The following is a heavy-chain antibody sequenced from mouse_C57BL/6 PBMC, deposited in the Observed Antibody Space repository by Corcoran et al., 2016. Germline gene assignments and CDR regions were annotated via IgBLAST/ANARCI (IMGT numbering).Heavy chain of an antibody. CDR1: GYTFTDYY. Sequence: EVQLQQSGPELVKPGASVKISCKASGYTFTDYYMNWVKQSHGKSLEWIGDINPNNGGTSYNQKFKGKATLTVDKSSSTAYMELRSLTSEDSTVYYCARSMDYYGSSYPWFAYWGQGTLVTVSA. D-gene: IGHD1-1*01. CDR3: ARSMDYYGSSYPWFAY. J-gene: IGHJ3*01. CDR2: INPNNGGT. V-gene: IGHV1-26*01.